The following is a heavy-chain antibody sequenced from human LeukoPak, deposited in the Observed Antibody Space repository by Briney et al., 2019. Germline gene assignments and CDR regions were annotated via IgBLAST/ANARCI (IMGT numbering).Heavy chain of an antibody. CDR3: ARDLDGSGSYRWENWFDP. CDR2: ISAYNGNT. V-gene: IGHV1-18*01. J-gene: IGHJ5*02. CDR1: GYTFTSYG. Sequence: ASVKVSCKASGYTFTSYGISWVRQAPGQGLEWMGWISAYNGNTNYAQKLQGRVTMTTDTSTSTAYMELRSLRSDDTAVYYCARDLDGSGSYRWENWFDPWGQGTLVTVSP. D-gene: IGHD3-10*01.